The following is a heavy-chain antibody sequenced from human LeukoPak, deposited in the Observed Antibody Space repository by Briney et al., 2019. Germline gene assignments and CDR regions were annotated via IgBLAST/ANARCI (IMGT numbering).Heavy chain of an antibody. V-gene: IGHV4-59*12. Sequence: SETLSLTCTVSGGSISSYYWSWIRQPPGKGLEWIGYFSYSGTTYYNPSLQSRVTMSVDTSKNQFSLKLSSVTAVDTAVYYCARKENVYYYFDYWGQGTLVTVSS. J-gene: IGHJ4*02. CDR1: GGSISSYY. CDR3: ARKENVYYYFDY. CDR2: FSYSGTT. D-gene: IGHD3-10*01.